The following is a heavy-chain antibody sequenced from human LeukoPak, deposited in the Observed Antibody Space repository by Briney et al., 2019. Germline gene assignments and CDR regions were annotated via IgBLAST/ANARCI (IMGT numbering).Heavy chain of an antibody. CDR2: IYPGDSDI. CDR1: GYRFSNYW. V-gene: IGHV5-51*01. J-gene: IGHJ4*02. CDR3: ARHGSSSWYTPSFDY. D-gene: IGHD6-13*01. Sequence: GESLKISCKGSGYRFSNYWIGWVRHMPGKGLEWMGMIYPGDSDIRYSPSFQGQVTISADKSISTAYLQWSSLKASDTAMYYCARHGSSSWYTPSFDYWGQGALVTVSS.